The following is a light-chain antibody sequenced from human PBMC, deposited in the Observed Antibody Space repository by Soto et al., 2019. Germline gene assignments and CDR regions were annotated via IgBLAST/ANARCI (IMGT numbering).Light chain of an antibody. J-gene: IGKJ1*01. CDR3: QPRSNWWA. V-gene: IGKV3-15*01. CDR1: PSVSRN. CDR2: ASS. Sequence: IDKRKFTDSQSVVQGERVTLGGQPSPSVSRNLAWYQQTPGQAPRLLIYASSTRATGIPDRFSGSASGTEFTLTISSLQSEDFAVYYCQPRSNWWAFGQGTKVDIK.